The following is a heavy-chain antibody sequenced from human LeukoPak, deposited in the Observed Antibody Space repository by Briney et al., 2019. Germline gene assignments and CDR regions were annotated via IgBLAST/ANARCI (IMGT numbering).Heavy chain of an antibody. CDR3: ARVGKVGISLIDY. CDR1: GGSISTYY. D-gene: IGHD1-26*01. V-gene: IGHV4-59*01. J-gene: IGHJ4*02. Sequence: SETLSLTCTVSGGSISTYYWSWIRQPPGKGLEWIGYIYYSGSTNYNPSLKRRVTISVDTSKNQFSLKLRSVTAADTAVYYCARVGKVGISLIDYWGQGTLVTVSS. CDR2: IYYSGST.